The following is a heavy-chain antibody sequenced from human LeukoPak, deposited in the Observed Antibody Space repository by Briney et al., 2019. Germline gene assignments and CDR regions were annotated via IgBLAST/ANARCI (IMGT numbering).Heavy chain of an antibody. V-gene: IGHV3-9*01. CDR3: ATESSSGYYSDFDY. Sequence: GGSLRLSCAASGFTFDDCAMHWVRQAPGKGLEWVSGISWNGGSIGYADSVKGRFTISRDNAKNSLYLQMNSLRAEDTALYYCATESSSGYYSDFDYWGQGTLVTVSS. CDR1: GFTFDDCA. J-gene: IGHJ4*02. D-gene: IGHD3-22*01. CDR2: ISWNGGSI.